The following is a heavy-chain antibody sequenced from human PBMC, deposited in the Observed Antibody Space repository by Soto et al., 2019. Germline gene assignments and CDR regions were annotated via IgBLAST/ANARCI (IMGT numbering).Heavy chain of an antibody. J-gene: IGHJ4*02. CDR2: IKSRADGGTA. Sequence: EVQLVESGGGLVKPGGSLRLSCAASGFTFSNAWMSWVRQAPGKGLEWVGRIKSRADGGTADHAAPVKGRFAISRADSNNKLYLQMNSLKTEDTAVYYCATLGGNLGAFDYWGQGTLVTVSS. D-gene: IGHD3-16*01. CDR1: GFTFSNAW. CDR3: ATLGGNLGAFDY. V-gene: IGHV3-15*01.